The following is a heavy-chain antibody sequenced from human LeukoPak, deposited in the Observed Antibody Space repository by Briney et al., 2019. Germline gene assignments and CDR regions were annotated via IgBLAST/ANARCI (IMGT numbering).Heavy chain of an antibody. J-gene: IGHJ4*02. V-gene: IGHV3-30*04. D-gene: IGHD2-15*01. Sequence: GGSLRLSCAASGFTCSSYAMHWVRPAPGKGREWVAVISYDGRNKYYAGSVKGRFTISRDNSKNTLYLQMNSLRAEDTAVYYCSRGYGGYPFDYWGQGTLVTVSS. CDR3: SRGYGGYPFDY. CDR1: GFTCSSYA. CDR2: ISYDGRNK.